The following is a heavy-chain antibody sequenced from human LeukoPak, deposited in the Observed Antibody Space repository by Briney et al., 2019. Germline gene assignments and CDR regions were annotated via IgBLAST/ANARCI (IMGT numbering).Heavy chain of an antibody. V-gene: IGHV3-11*04. CDR1: GLIGSDGY. D-gene: IGHD1-26*01. Sequence: GGSLRLSCAVSGLIGSDGYMSWVRQAPGKGREWVSYISSSSSNIYYADSVRGRFTISRDNAKNSLYLQMNSLRAEDTAVYYCAREYSGSLRAFDIWGQGTMVTVSS. CDR2: ISSSSSNI. CDR3: AREYSGSLRAFDI. J-gene: IGHJ3*02.